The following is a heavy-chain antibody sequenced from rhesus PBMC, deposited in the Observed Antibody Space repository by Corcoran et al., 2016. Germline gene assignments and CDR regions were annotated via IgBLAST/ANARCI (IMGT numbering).Heavy chain of an antibody. CDR2: IKENSGST. D-gene: IGHD6-31*01. V-gene: IGHV4-80*01. CDR1: GASIRSYW. J-gene: IGHJ5-1*01. Sequence: VQLQESGPGLVKPSETLSLTCAVSGASIRSYWWSWIRQPPGRGLGGIGEIKENSGSTNYTPSRKNRVTISKDASKNQFSLKLSSVAAADTAVDYCARGNFYSSGAPNRFDVWGPGVLVTVSS. CDR3: ARGNFYSSGAPNRFDV.